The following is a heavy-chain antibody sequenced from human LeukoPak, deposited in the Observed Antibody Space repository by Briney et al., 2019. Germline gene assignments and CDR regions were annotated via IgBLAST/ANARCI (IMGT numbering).Heavy chain of an antibody. Sequence: ASVKVSCKASGYTFTGYEIHWVRQAPRQGLEWMGWINPNSGGTSSAQKFQGRVTMTRDTSINTAYMELSRLSSDDTGVYYCARDWTGVSRIDSWGQGTLVTVSS. V-gene: IGHV1-2*02. CDR3: ARDWTGVSRIDS. D-gene: IGHD3/OR15-3a*01. CDR2: INPNSGGT. CDR1: GYTFTGYE. J-gene: IGHJ5*01.